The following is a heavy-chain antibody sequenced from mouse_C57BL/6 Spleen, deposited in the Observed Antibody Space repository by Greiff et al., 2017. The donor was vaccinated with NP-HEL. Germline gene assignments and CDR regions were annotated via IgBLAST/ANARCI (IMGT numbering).Heavy chain of an antibody. J-gene: IGHJ2*01. CDR2: IWSGGST. CDR3: ARYYDYGYYFDD. D-gene: IGHD2-4*01. V-gene: IGHV2-2*01. CDR1: GFSLTSYG. Sequence: VKLMESGPGLVQPSQSLSITCTVSGFSLTSYGVHWVRQSPGKGLEWLGVIWSGGSTDYNAAFISRLSISKDNSKSQVFFKMNSLQADDTAIYYCARYYDYGYYFDDWGQGTTLTVSS.